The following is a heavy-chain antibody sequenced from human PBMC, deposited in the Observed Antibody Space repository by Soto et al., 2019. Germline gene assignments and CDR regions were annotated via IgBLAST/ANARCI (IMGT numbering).Heavy chain of an antibody. CDR3: ARERVITFGGRGFYDY. CDR1: GYSISSGYY. V-gene: IGHV4-38-2*02. D-gene: IGHD3-16*01. CDR2: IYHSGST. Sequence: SETLSLTCAVSGYSISSGYYWGWIRQPPGKGLEWIGSIYHSGSTYYNPSLKSRVTISVDTSKNQFSLKLSPVTAADTAVYYCARERVITFGGRGFYDYWGQGTLVTVSS. J-gene: IGHJ4*02.